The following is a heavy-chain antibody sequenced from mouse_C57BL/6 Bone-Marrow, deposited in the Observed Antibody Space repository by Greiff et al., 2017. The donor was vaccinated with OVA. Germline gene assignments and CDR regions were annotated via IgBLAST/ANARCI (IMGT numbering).Heavy chain of an antibody. CDR3: AREYDYDPYYFDY. CDR2: ISSGSSTI. D-gene: IGHD2-4*01. Sequence: DVKLVESGGGLVKPGGSLKLSCAASGFTFSDYGMHWVRQAPEKGLEWVAYISSGSSTIYYADTVKGRFTISRDNTKNTLFLQMTSLRSEDMAMYDSAREYDYDPYYFDYWGQGTTLTVSS. CDR1: GFTFSDYG. J-gene: IGHJ2*01. V-gene: IGHV5-17*01.